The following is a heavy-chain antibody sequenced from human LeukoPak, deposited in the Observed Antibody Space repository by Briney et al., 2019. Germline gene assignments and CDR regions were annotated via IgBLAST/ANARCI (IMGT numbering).Heavy chain of an antibody. V-gene: IGHV4-61*02. D-gene: IGHD3-22*01. J-gene: IGHJ2*01. CDR2: IYTSGST. CDR1: GGSISSGSYY. Sequence: SETLSLTCTVSGGSISSGSYYWSWIRQPAGKGLEWIGRIYTSGSTNYNPSLKSRVTISVDTSKNQFSLKLSSVTAADTAVYYCARGGDYYDSSGPSVWYFDLWGRGTLFTVSS. CDR3: ARGGDYYDSSGPSVWYFDL.